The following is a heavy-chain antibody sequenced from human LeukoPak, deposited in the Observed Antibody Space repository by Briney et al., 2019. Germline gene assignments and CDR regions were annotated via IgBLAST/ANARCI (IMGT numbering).Heavy chain of an antibody. CDR2: ISGSGGSI. J-gene: IGHJ4*02. D-gene: IGHD3-22*01. CDR3: AKVSDSGRYQTLVH. V-gene: IGHV3-23*01. Sequence: GGSLRLSCAASGFTFSSYAVTWVRQAPGKGLEWVSGISGSGGSIYYADSVKGRFTISRDNSKNTLYLQMNSLGAEDTAVYYCAKVSDSGRYQTLVHWGQGTLVTVSS. CDR1: GFTFSSYA.